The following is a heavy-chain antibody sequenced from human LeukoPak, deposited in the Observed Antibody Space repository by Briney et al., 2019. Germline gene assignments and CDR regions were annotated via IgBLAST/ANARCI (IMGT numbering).Heavy chain of an antibody. CDR1: GFTFSSYA. Sequence: PGGSLRLSCAASGFTFSSYAMSWVRQAPGKGLKWVSAISGSGGSTYYADSVKGRFTISRDNSKNTLYLQMNSLRAEDTAVYHCAKGTGAGSGYYYYYYYMDVWGKGTTVTVSS. J-gene: IGHJ6*03. CDR3: AKGTGAGSGYYYYYYYMDV. V-gene: IGHV3-23*01. D-gene: IGHD3-22*01. CDR2: ISGSGGST.